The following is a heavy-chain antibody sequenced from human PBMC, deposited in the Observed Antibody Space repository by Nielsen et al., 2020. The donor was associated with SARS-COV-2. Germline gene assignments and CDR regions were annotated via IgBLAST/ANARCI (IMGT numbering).Heavy chain of an antibody. CDR2: ISWNGDIT. CDR1: GFTFDDHG. Sequence: GGSLRLSCAASGFTFDDHGMSWVRQAPGKGLEWVSGISWNGDITNYADSVKGRFTISRDNAKNSLYLQMNGLRAEDTALYYCARERQLGGYYYGMDVWGQGTTVTVSS. CDR3: ARERQLGGYYYGMDV. J-gene: IGHJ6*02. D-gene: IGHD6-6*01. V-gene: IGHV3-20*04.